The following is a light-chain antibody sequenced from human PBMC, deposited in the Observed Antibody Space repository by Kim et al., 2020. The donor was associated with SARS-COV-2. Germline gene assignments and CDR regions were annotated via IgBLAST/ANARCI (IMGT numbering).Light chain of an antibody. CDR1: SSDVGRYNL. V-gene: IGLV2-23*02. Sequence: QSASVSGSPGQSITISCSATSSDVGRYNLVSWYQQYPGKAPKLMIYEVTKRPSGVSNRFSGSKSGNTASLTISGLQPEDEADYFCCSYATRADVFGGGTQLTVL. J-gene: IGLJ3*02. CDR3: CSYATRADV. CDR2: EVT.